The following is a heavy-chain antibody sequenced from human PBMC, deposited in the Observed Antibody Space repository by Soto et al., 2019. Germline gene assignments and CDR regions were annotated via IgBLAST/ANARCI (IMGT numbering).Heavy chain of an antibody. D-gene: IGHD5-18*01. V-gene: IGHV5-51*01. J-gene: IGHJ6*02. CDR2: IYPGDSDT. Sequence: PGESLKISCKGPGYSFTSYWIGWVRQMPGKGLEWMGIIYPGDSDTRYSPSFQGQVTISADKSISTAYLQWSSLKASDTAMYYCARLDTAMVYYYYGMDVWGQGTTVTVSS. CDR1: GYSFTSYW. CDR3: ARLDTAMVYYYYGMDV.